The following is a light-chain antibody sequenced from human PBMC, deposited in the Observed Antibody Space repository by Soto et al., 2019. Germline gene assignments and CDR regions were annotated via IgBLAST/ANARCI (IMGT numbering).Light chain of an antibody. CDR3: QQSYSPPPIT. J-gene: IGKJ5*01. Sequence: DIQMTQSPSSLSASVGDRVTITCRASKTISNYLNWYQKKPGKAPQLLIYAASTLQRGVPSRFSGSGSGTDFTLTIGSLQPEDSATYYCQQSYSPPPITFGQVTRLEIK. CDR1: KTISNY. CDR2: AAS. V-gene: IGKV1-39*01.